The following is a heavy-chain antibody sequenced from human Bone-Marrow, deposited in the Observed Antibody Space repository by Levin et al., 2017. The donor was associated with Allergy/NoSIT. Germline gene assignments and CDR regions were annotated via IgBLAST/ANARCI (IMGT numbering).Heavy chain of an antibody. D-gene: IGHD2-21*02. Sequence: LSLPCAASGFTVSNTYMTWVRQPPGKGLELVSLIYSGGDTYYADSVKGRFIISRDNSKNTVYLQMNSLRTEDTAVYYCARNRAVTAYGYWGQGTLVTVSS. V-gene: IGHV3-66*01. CDR3: ARNRAVTAYGY. J-gene: IGHJ4*02. CDR2: IYSGGDT. CDR1: GFTVSNTY.